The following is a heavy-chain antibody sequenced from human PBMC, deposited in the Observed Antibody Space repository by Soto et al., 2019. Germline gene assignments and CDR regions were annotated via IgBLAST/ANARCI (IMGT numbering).Heavy chain of an antibody. J-gene: IGHJ6*02. CDR1: GGTFSSYA. Sequence: ASVKVSCKASGGTFSSYAISWVRQAPGQGLEWMGGIIPIFGTANYAQKFQGRVTITADESTSTAYMELSSLRSEDTAVYYCARDPYAHGGMDVWDQGTTVTVSS. V-gene: IGHV1-69*13. CDR2: IIPIFGTA. CDR3: ARDPYAHGGMDV. D-gene: IGHD3-16*01.